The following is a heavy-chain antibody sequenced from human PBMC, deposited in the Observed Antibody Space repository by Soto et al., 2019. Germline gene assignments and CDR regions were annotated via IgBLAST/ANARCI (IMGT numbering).Heavy chain of an antibody. J-gene: IGHJ4*01. CDR3: ARSIAARRTVDY. CDR2: VNPNSGGT. D-gene: IGHD6-6*01. Sequence: ASVKVSCKASGYTFTAYYMHWVRQAPGQGLEWMGWVNPNSGGTNYAQKFQGRVAMTRDTSITTAYMELSRLRSDDTAVYYCARSIAARRTVDYWGQGTLVTVSS. CDR1: GYTFTAYY. V-gene: IGHV1-2*02.